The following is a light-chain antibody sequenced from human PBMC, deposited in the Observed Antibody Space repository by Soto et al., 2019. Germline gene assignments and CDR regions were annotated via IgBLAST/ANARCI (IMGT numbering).Light chain of an antibody. CDR3: QQYNNWPPWT. CDR1: QSVSSSN. V-gene: IGKV3-15*01. CDR2: GAS. J-gene: IGKJ1*01. Sequence: EIVLTQSPGTLSLSPGERATLSCRASQSVSSSNLAWYQQKPGQAPRLLIYGASTRATGIPARFSGSGSGTEFTLTIRSLQSEDFAVYYCQQYNNWPPWTFGQGTNVDIK.